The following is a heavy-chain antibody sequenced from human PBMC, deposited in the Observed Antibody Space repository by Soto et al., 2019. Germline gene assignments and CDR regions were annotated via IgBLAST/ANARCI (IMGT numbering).Heavy chain of an antibody. D-gene: IGHD2-2*01. CDR1: GGSISSGGYY. Sequence: SETLSLTCTVSGGSISSGGYYWSWIRQHPGKGLEWIGYIYYSGSTYYNPSLKSRVTISVDTSKNQFSLKLSSVTAADTAVYYCARGAVPGNQLPLAWLDPWGQGTLVTFSS. CDR2: IYYSGST. J-gene: IGHJ5*02. CDR3: ARGAVPGNQLPLAWLDP. V-gene: IGHV4-31*03.